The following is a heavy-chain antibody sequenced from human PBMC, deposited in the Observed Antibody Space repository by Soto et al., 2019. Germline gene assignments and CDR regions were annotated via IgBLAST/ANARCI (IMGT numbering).Heavy chain of an antibody. J-gene: IGHJ4*02. V-gene: IGHV4-59*01. CDR1: GGSISSYY. Sequence: SETLSLTCIVSGGSISSYYWSWIRQPPGKGLEWIGYIYYSGSTNYNPSLKSRVTISVDTSKNQFSLKLSSVTAADTAVYYCARAVLPATAPFDYWGQGPLVTVSS. CDR2: IYYSGST. D-gene: IGHD2-2*01. CDR3: ARAVLPATAPFDY.